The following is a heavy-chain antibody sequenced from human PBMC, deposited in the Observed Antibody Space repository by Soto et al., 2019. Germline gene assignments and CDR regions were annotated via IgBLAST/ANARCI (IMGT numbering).Heavy chain of an antibody. CDR1: GFSLSTSGVG. CDR3: AHTPRSIAVAAHFDY. J-gene: IGHJ4*02. Sequence: SGPTLVKPTQTLTLTCTFSGFSLSTSGVGVGWIRQPPGKALEWLALIYWDDDKRYSPSLKSRLTITKDTSKNQVVLTMTNMDPVDTATYYCAHTPRSIAVAAHFDYWGQGTLVTVSS. CDR2: IYWDDDK. V-gene: IGHV2-5*02. D-gene: IGHD6-19*01.